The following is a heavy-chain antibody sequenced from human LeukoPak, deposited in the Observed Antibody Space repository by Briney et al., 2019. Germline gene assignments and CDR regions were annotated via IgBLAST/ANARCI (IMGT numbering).Heavy chain of an antibody. CDR2: IRYDGADE. J-gene: IGHJ4*02. D-gene: IGHD3-16*02. Sequence: GGSLRLSCAASGLTFRNYGMHWVRQAPGKGLEWVTFIRYDGADEYYADSVKGRFTISRDDSKNTVFLQMNTLRVEDTAVYYCARGYTYFAYSGQGTLVTVSP. V-gene: IGHV3-30*02. CDR3: ARGYTYFAY. CDR1: GLTFRNYG.